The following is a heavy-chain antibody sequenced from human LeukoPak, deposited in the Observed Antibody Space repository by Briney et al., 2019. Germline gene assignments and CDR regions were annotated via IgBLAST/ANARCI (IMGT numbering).Heavy chain of an antibody. CDR3: AKAGHTRNYYYYMDV. CDR1: GFTFSSYA. V-gene: IGHV3-23*01. D-gene: IGHD2-2*01. CDR2: ISGSGGST. Sequence: PGGSLRLSCAASGFTFSSYAMSWVRQAPGKGLEWVSTISGSGGSTYYADSVKGRFTISRDNSKNTLYLQMNSLRAEDTAVYYCAKAGHTRNYYYYMDVWGKGTTVTVSS. J-gene: IGHJ6*03.